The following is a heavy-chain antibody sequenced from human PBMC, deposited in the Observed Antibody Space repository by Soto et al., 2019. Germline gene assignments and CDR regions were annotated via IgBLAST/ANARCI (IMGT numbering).Heavy chain of an antibody. V-gene: IGHV3-23*01. Sequence: LRLSCAASGFTFSSYAMSWVRQAPGKGLEWVSAISGSGGSTYYADSVKGRFTISRDDSKNTLYLQMNSLRAEDTAVYYCAKDRITMVRGTWFDPWGQGTLVTVSS. D-gene: IGHD3-10*01. CDR1: GFTFSSYA. J-gene: IGHJ5*02. CDR2: ISGSGGST. CDR3: AKDRITMVRGTWFDP.